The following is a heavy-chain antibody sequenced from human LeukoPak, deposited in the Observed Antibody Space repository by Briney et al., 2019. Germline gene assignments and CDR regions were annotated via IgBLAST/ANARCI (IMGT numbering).Heavy chain of an antibody. J-gene: IGHJ4*02. CDR3: ARETYDSSGYYRYYFDY. Sequence: GGSVKVSCKASGYTFTSYYMHWVRQAPGQGLEWMGIINPSGGSTSYAQKFQGRITMTRDTSTSTVYMELSSLRSEDTAVYYCARETYDSSGYYRYYFDYWGQGTLVTVSS. D-gene: IGHD3-22*01. CDR2: INPSGGST. V-gene: IGHV1-46*01. CDR1: GYTFTSYY.